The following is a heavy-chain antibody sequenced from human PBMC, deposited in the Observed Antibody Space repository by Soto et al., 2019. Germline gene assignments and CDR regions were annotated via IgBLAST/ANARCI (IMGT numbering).Heavy chain of an antibody. J-gene: IGHJ6*02. CDR1: GYTFSTYG. V-gene: IGHV1-18*01. CDR3: ARDNRKELWVEGLNAMDF. CDR2: ISGYNGRT. Sequence: QIQLVQSGPDVKKPGASVKVSCKASGYTFSTYGLSWVRQAPGQGLEWMGWISGYNGRTNYAQKFRGRVTLTTDTSASTAYMELRSLRPDDTAMYYCARDNRKELWVEGLNAMDFWGQGTTVTVSS. D-gene: IGHD3-10*01.